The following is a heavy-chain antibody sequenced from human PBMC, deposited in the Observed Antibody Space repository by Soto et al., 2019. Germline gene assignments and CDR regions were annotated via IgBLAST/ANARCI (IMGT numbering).Heavy chain of an antibody. CDR1: GFTFSSYA. Sequence: GSLRLSCAASGFTFSSYAMHWVRQAPGKGLEWVAVISYDGINKYYADSVKGRFTISRDNSKNTLYLQMNSLRAEDTAVYYCARAPAAGSDYWGRGTLVTVSS. CDR3: ARAPAAGSDY. CDR2: ISYDGINK. V-gene: IGHV3-30-3*01. J-gene: IGHJ4*02. D-gene: IGHD6-13*01.